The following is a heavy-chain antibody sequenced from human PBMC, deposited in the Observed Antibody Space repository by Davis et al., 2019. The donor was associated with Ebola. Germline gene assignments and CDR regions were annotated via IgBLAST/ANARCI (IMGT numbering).Heavy chain of an antibody. Sequence: GSLRLSCTVSGDFISSSSFYWAWIRQPPGKGLEWIGAIYYTGKTYYSPSLKSRVVISIDTSKNQFSLELTSATAADTAMYYCARDRLIGPRVDTWGQGILVAVSS. CDR1: GDFISSSSFY. V-gene: IGHV4-39*02. D-gene: IGHD3/OR15-3a*01. CDR2: IYYTGKT. CDR3: ARDRLIGPRVDT. J-gene: IGHJ5*02.